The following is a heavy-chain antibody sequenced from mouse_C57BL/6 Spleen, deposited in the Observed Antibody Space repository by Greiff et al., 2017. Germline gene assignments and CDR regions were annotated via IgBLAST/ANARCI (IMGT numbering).Heavy chain of an antibody. J-gene: IGHJ4*01. Sequence: EVQLVEPGAELVKPGASVKLSCTASGFNFTDYYMPWVKQRPEQGLEWIGRIDPGDGETKYAAKFQGKATITTDTSSNTAYLQLSSLTSEDTAVYDCARESYAMDYWGQGTSVTVSS. CDR1: GFNFTDYY. CDR3: ARESYAMDY. V-gene: IGHV14-2*01. CDR2: IDPGDGET.